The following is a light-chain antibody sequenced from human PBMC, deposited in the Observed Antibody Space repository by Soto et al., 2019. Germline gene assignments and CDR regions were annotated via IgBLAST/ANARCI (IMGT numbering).Light chain of an antibody. Sequence: EILMTQSAATLSVSPGERATLSCRASQSVRSNLAWYQQKPGQAPRLLIDGASTRAPGTPAWFTGSGSGTESTPTISSLQPEDVAVYYCQQYNHWLTFGGGTKVEIK. CDR3: QQYNHWLT. V-gene: IGKV3-15*01. CDR1: QSVRSN. J-gene: IGKJ4*01. CDR2: GAS.